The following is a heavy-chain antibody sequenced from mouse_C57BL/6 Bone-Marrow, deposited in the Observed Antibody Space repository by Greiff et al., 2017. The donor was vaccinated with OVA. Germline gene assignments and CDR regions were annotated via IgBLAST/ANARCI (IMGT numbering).Heavy chain of an antibody. D-gene: IGHD1-1*01. J-gene: IGHJ4*01. Sequence: QVQLQQSGAELVRPGASVTLSCKASGYTFTDYEMHWVKQTPVHGLEWIGAIDPETGGTAYNQKFKGKAILTADKYSSTAYMELRRLTSEDSAVYYCTRYDYYGSSPYYAMDYWGQGTSVTVSS. V-gene: IGHV1-15*01. CDR2: IDPETGGT. CDR1: GYTFTDYE. CDR3: TRYDYYGSSPYYAMDY.